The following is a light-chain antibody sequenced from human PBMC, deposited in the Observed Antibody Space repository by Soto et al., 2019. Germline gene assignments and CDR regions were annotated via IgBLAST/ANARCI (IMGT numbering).Light chain of an antibody. Sequence: EIVLTQSPATLSLSPGDTATLSCRASQSVKTSVAWYQQKPGQPPRLLMSDASNRATGTPARFSGGGFGTDFTLIIYGLEPEDFALYYCQQRSSWPPTWTFGQGTKVEVK. V-gene: IGKV3-11*01. CDR2: DAS. CDR3: QQRSSWPPTWT. J-gene: IGKJ1*01. CDR1: QSVKTS.